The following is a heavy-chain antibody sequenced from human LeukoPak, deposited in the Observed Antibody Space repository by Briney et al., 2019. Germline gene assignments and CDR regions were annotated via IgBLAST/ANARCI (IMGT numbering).Heavy chain of an antibody. V-gene: IGHV4-61*01. CDR2: IYYSGST. D-gene: IGHD5-18*01. CDR1: GGSVSSGSYY. CDR3: ARAKMRDTATYYFDY. J-gene: IGHJ4*02. Sequence: SETLSLTCTVSGGSVSSGSYYWRWTRQPPGKGLVWIGYIYYSGSTNYNPSLKSRVTISLDTSKNQFSLKLSSVTAADTAVYYCARAKMRDTATYYFDYWGQGTLVTVSS.